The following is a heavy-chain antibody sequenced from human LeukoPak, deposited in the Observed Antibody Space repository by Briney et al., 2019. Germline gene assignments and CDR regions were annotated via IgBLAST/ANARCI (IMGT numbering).Heavy chain of an antibody. D-gene: IGHD2-15*01. J-gene: IGHJ4*02. CDR1: AYTVTSYD. Sequence: ASVKVSCKASAYTVTSYDINWVRQAAGQGLEWMGGMNPNSGNTGYAQKFQGRVTMTRDTSINTAYMELNSLRSEDTAVYYCARVPLLGYCSGGSCYRFDYWGQGTLVTVSS. CDR2: MNPNSGNT. V-gene: IGHV1-8*01. CDR3: ARVPLLGYCSGGSCYRFDY.